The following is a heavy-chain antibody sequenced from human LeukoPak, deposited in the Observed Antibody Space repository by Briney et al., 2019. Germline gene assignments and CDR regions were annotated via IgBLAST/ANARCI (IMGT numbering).Heavy chain of an antibody. CDR3: ARSGVGYCTNGVCFVDY. CDR2: ISWNGGST. D-gene: IGHD2-8*01. Sequence: GGSLRLSCAASGFTFDDYGMSWVRQAPGRGLEWVSGISWNGGSTGYADSVKGRFTISRDNAKNSLYLQMNSLRAEDTALYYCARSGVGYCTNGVCFVDYWGQGTLVTVSS. V-gene: IGHV3-20*04. J-gene: IGHJ4*02. CDR1: GFTFDDYG.